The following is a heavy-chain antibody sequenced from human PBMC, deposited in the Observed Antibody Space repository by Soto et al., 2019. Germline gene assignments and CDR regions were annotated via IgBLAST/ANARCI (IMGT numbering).Heavy chain of an antibody. D-gene: IGHD5-12*01. CDR1: GFTFSGSA. J-gene: IGHJ3*02. V-gene: IGHV3-73*01. CDR2: IRSKANSYAT. Sequence: EVQLVESGGGLVQPGGSLKLSCAASGFTFSGSAMHWVRQASGKGLEWVGRIRSKANSYATAYAASVKGRFTISRDDSKNTAYLQMNSLKTEDTDVYYCTRGEDGYTNAFDIWGQGTMVTVSS. CDR3: TRGEDGYTNAFDI.